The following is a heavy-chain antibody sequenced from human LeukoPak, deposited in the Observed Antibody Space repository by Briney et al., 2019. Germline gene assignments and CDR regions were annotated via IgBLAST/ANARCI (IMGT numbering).Heavy chain of an antibody. CDR2: IRGSGGST. CDR3: AKVIKGSERLTMVRGVIIKTAGLYYMDV. D-gene: IGHD3-10*01. J-gene: IGHJ6*03. Sequence: GGSLRLSCAASGFTFSSYAMSWVRQAPGKGLEWVSAIRGSGGSTNYADSVKGRFTISRDNSKNTVYLQMNSLRAEDTAVYYCAKVIKGSERLTMVRGVIIKTAGLYYMDVWGKGTTVTVSS. V-gene: IGHV3-23*01. CDR1: GFTFSSYA.